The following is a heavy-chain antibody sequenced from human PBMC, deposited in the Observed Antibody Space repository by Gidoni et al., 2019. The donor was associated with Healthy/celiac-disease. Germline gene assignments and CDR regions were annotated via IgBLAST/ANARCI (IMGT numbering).Heavy chain of an antibody. D-gene: IGHD6-13*01. CDR3: ARWGIAAAGTDNWFDP. Sequence: QLQLQESGPGLVKPSETLSLTCTVSGGSISSSSYYWGWIRQPPGKGLEWIGSIYYSGSTYYNPSLKSRVTISVDTSKNQFSLKLSSVTAADTAVYYCARWGIAAAGTDNWFDPWGQGTLVTVSS. CDR1: GGSISSSSYY. CDR2: IYYSGST. V-gene: IGHV4-39*01. J-gene: IGHJ5*02.